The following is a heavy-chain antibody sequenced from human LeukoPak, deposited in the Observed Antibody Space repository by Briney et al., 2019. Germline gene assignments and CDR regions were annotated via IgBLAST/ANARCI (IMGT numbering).Heavy chain of an antibody. CDR3: TRFTIVGVVDAFDI. CDR1: GFTFGDYA. D-gene: IGHD3-3*01. Sequence: PGGSLRLSCTASGFTFGDYAMSWVRQAPGKGVEWVGFIRSKVYGGTTEYAASVKVRFTISRDDSKSIAYLQMTSLKTEDAGVYYCTRFTIVGVVDAFDIWGQGTMVTVSS. CDR2: IRSKVYGGTT. J-gene: IGHJ3*02. V-gene: IGHV3-49*04.